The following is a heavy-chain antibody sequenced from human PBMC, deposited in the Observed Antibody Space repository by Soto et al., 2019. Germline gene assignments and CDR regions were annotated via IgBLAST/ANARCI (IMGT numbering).Heavy chain of an antibody. D-gene: IGHD3-22*01. CDR2: ISYDGSNK. Sequence: QPGGSLRLSCAASGFTFSSYGMHWVRQAPGKGLEWVAVISYDGSNKYYADSVKGRLTISRDNSKNTLYLQMNSLRAEDTAVYYCAKDQYYYDSSGYYPLYYYYYGMDVWGQGTTVTVSS. CDR3: AKDQYYYDSSGYYPLYYYYYGMDV. J-gene: IGHJ6*02. CDR1: GFTFSSYG. V-gene: IGHV3-30*18.